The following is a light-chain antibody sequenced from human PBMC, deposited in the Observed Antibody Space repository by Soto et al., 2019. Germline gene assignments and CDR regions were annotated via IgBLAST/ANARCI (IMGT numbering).Light chain of an antibody. CDR1: SSNIGNNY. CDR3: GTWDSSLSTGGV. J-gene: IGLJ1*01. Sequence: QSVLTQPPSVSGAPGQKVTISCSGSSSNIGNNYVSWYQQLPGTAPKLLIYENNKRPSGIPDRFSGSKSGTSATLGITGLQTGDEADYYCGTWDSSLSTGGVFGTGTKLTVL. V-gene: IGLV1-51*02. CDR2: ENN.